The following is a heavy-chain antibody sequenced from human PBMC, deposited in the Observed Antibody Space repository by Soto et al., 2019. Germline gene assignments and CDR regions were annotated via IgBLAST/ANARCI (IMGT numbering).Heavy chain of an antibody. CDR3: ARQGFGPLHGLVDV. V-gene: IGHV4-59*08. D-gene: IGHD3-10*01. Sequence: QVQLQESGPGLVKPSETLSLTCTISGGPMSNCYCSWFRQPPGQGLEWIGYKGYSGYNSYNPSLRSRVTISLDTSKNQFSLNLSSVTAADTALYYCARQGFGPLHGLVDVWGQGTSVTVSS. CDR2: KGYSGYN. J-gene: IGHJ6*02. CDR1: GGPMSNCY.